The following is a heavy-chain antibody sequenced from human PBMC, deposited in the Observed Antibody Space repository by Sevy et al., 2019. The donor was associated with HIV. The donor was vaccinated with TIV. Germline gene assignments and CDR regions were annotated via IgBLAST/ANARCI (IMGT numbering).Heavy chain of an antibody. J-gene: IGHJ5*02. CDR3: ARDKGQGWFDP. Sequence: GGSLRLSCAASGFTFSNYWMSWVRQAPGKGLEWVANIEQDGSEKYYVDSVKGRFTISRDNAKNSLSLQMNSLRAGDTAMYYCARDKGQGWFDPWGQGTLVTVSS. V-gene: IGHV3-7*01. CDR2: IEQDGSEK. CDR1: GFTFSNYW.